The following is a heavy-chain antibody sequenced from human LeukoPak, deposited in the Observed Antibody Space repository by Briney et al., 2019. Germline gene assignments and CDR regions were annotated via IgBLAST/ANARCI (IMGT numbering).Heavy chain of an antibody. J-gene: IGHJ4*02. V-gene: IGHV3-23*01. Sequence: GGSLRLSCAASGFTFISYAMSWVRQAPGKGLEWVSTVSGSGGTTYYADSVKGRFTISRDNSKNTLYLQMNSLRAEDTAVYYCAKKGYYPQYYFDHWGQGALVTVSS. D-gene: IGHD3-22*01. CDR1: GFTFISYA. CDR2: VSGSGGTT. CDR3: AKKGYYPQYYFDH.